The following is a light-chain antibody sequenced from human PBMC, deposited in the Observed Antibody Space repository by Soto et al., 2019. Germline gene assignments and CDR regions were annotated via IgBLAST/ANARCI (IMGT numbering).Light chain of an antibody. CDR3: QQTYSSPYT. Sequence: DILMTQSPSSLSASVGDRVTITCRASRSVGAFLSWFQQKPGKAPNLLLYAASTLQSGVPSRFSGSGSGEDFTLTISIVQPEDFATYSCQQTYSSPYTFGQGTKVEI. CDR2: AAS. V-gene: IGKV1-39*01. CDR1: RSVGAF. J-gene: IGKJ2*01.